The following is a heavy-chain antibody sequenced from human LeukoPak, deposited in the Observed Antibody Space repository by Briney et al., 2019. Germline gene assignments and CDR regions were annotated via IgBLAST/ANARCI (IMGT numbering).Heavy chain of an antibody. D-gene: IGHD2-2*01. CDR2: IYSGGST. J-gene: IGHJ6*03. CDR1: GFTVSRNY. V-gene: IGHV3-66*02. Sequence: SGGSLRLSCAASGFTVSRNYMSWVRQAPGKGLEWVSVIYSGGSTYYADSVKGRFTISRDNSKNTLYLQMNSLRAEDTAVYYCAREASRCSSTSCYSHYYYYYMDVWGKGTTVTVSS. CDR3: AREASRCSSTSCYSHYYYYYMDV.